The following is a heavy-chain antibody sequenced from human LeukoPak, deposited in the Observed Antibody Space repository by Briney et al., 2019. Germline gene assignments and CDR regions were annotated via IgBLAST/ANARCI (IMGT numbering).Heavy chain of an antibody. CDR1: GFIFNNYD. CDR3: AKALRTSMVRGVIMPGGVDY. Sequence: GGSLRLSCAVSGFIFNNYDMHWVRQAPGKGLEWVAVISSDGSNKCYADSVKGRFTVSRDNSKNTLYVQMNSLRAEDTAVYYCAKALRTSMVRGVIMPGGVDYWGQGTLVTVSS. CDR2: ISSDGSNK. V-gene: IGHV3-30*18. J-gene: IGHJ4*02. D-gene: IGHD3-10*01.